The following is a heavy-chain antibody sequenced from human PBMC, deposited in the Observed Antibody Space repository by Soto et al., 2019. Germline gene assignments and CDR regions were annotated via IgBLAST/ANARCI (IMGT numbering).Heavy chain of an antibody. J-gene: IGHJ4*02. CDR3: AREQTKVVTQAYFDH. V-gene: IGHV4-39*02. CDR1: GESISSSSYY. CDR2: IYYSGRT. Sequence: SQTVSLTCIVSGESISSSSYYWGLIRQPPGKGLEWIGRIYYSGRTYYNQSFKSRVTISIDTGKNQFSLKLSSGTATDTAVYYCAREQTKVVTQAYFDHWGQGALVTVSS. D-gene: IGHD2-21*02.